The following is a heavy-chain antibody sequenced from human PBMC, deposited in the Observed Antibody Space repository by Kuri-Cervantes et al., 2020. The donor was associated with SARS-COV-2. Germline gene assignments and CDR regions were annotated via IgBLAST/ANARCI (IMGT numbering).Heavy chain of an antibody. CDR2: IFGSNGYI. Sequence: ASVKVSCKASGYIFTTFAMNWARQAPGQGLEWMGWIFGSNGYITYAQKFQGRVTITTDTSTSTAYMELRGLRSDDTAVYYCARVAEYGSGDFDYWGQGTLVTVSS. CDR1: GYIFTTFA. CDR3: ARVAEYGSGDFDY. D-gene: IGHD3-10*01. V-gene: IGHV1-18*04. J-gene: IGHJ4*02.